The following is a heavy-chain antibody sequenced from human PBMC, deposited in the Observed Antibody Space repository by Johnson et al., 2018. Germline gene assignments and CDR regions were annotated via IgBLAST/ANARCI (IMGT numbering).Heavy chain of an antibody. D-gene: IGHD3-22*01. Sequence: VQLVESGGGLVQPGGSLRLSCAASGFTFSSYSMNWVRQAPGTGLEWVSYISSRSSPIYYADSVKGRFNISRDNAKNSLYLQMHSLRDEDTAVYYCARDLADYYDSRGLLDFQHWGQGTLVTVSS. CDR3: ARDLADYYDSRGLLDFQH. CDR2: ISSRSSPI. V-gene: IGHV3-48*02. J-gene: IGHJ1*01. CDR1: GFTFSSYS.